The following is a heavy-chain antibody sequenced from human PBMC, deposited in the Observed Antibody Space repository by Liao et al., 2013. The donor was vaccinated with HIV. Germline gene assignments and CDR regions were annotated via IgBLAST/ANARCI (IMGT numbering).Heavy chain of an antibody. D-gene: IGHD5-18*01. J-gene: IGHJ4*02. CDR2: SLIPGST. Sequence: QLQLQESGSGLVKPSQTLSLTCAVSGGSISSGGHSWSWDPAATREGPGVDWGTSLIPGSTSYNPSLKSRVTISVDRSNNQFSLRLSSVTAADTAVYYCARHLYSFGFDYWGQGSQVTVSS. CDR3: ARHLYSFGFDY. CDR1: GGSISSGGHS. V-gene: IGHV4-30-2*01.